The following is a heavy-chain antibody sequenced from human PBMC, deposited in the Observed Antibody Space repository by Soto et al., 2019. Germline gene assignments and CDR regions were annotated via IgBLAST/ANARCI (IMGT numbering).Heavy chain of an antibody. CDR1: GFTFDDYA. CDR3: AKGGQPPPEGGGY. J-gene: IGHJ4*02. Sequence: EVQLVESGGGLVQPGRSLRLSCAASGFTFDDYAMHWVRQAPGKGLEWVSGISWNSGSIGYADSVKGRFTISRDNAKNSLYLQMNSLRGEGTALYYWAKGGQPPPEGGGYWGQGTLVTVSS. V-gene: IGHV3-9*01. D-gene: IGHD1-26*01. CDR2: ISWNSGSI.